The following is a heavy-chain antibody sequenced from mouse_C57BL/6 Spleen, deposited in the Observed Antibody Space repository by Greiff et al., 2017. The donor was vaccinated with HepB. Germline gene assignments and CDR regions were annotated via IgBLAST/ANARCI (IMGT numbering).Heavy chain of an antibody. CDR1: GYAFSSYW. CDR2: IYPGDGDT. J-gene: IGHJ3*01. CDR3: ARDYYGILWFAY. V-gene: IGHV1-80*01. D-gene: IGHD2-1*01. Sequence: QVQLKESGAELVKPGASVKISCKASGYAFSSYWMNWVKQRPGKGLEWIGQIYPGDGDTNYNGKFKGKATLTADKSSSTAYMQLSSLTSEDSAVYFCARDYYGILWFAYWGQGTLVTVSA.